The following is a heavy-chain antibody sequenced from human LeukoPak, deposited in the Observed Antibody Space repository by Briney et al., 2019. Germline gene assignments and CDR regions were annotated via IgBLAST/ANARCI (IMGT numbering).Heavy chain of an antibody. D-gene: IGHD1-7*01. CDR3: ARDRNLELKDFDY. V-gene: IGHV3-53*05. J-gene: IGHJ4*02. CDR2: IYSGGST. CDR1: GFTVSSNY. Sequence: GGSLRLSCAASGFTVSSNYMSWVRQAPGKGLEWVSVIYSGGSTYYADSVKGRFTISRDNSKNTLYLQMNSLRAEDTAVYYCARDRNLELKDFDYWGQGTLVTVSS.